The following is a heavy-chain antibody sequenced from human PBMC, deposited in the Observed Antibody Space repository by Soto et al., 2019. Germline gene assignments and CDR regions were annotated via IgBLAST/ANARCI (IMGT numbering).Heavy chain of an antibody. D-gene: IGHD2-2*01. Sequence: QVQLQESGPGLVKPSETLSLTCTVSGASISSYFWSWIRQPAGKGLEWIGRIYTSGSTDYNPSLERRVTMSVDTSKKQVSLKLTSVTAADTAVDYCAAICSSPSGYGTDVWGQGTSGSVSS. CDR2: IYTSGST. J-gene: IGHJ6*02. CDR1: GASISSYF. CDR3: AAICSSPSGYGTDV. V-gene: IGHV4-4*07.